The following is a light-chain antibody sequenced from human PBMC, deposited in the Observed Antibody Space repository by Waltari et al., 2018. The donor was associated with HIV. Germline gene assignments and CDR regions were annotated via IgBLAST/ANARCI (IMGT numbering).Light chain of an antibody. CDR3: QQYNDFSA. Sequence: RASEGISTWLAWYQQKPGKAPKLLIYKASKLERGVPSRFSGSGSQTDFTLTINNLQPDDFATYYCQQYNDFSAFGQGTKVEVK. V-gene: IGKV1-5*03. CDR2: KAS. CDR1: EGISTW. J-gene: IGKJ1*01.